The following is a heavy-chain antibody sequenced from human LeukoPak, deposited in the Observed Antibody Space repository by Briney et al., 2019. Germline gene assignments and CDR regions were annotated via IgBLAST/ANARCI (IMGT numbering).Heavy chain of an antibody. J-gene: IGHJ5*02. CDR2: IYSSGNT. D-gene: IGHD2-2*02. Sequence: SETLSLTCTVSGGSISSYYWSWIRQPPGKGPEWIGYIYSSGNTNYNPSLKSRVTISVDTSKNQFSLKLSSVTAADTAVYYCARHLGFCSSTGCNSWFDPWGQGTLVTVSS. V-gene: IGHV4-59*08. CDR3: ARHLGFCSSTGCNSWFDP. CDR1: GGSISSYY.